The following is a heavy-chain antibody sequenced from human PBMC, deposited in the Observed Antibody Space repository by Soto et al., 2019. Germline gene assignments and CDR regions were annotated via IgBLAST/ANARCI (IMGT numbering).Heavy chain of an antibody. Sequence: PVKVSCKAAGYTFPSYAIHWVRQPPVQRLEWMGWINAGNGNTKYSQKFQGRVTITRDTSASTAYMELSSLRSEDTAVYYCARDLGGWHAYWGQGTLVTGSS. CDR2: INAGNGNT. CDR3: ARDLGGWHAY. V-gene: IGHV1-3*01. CDR1: GYTFPSYA. J-gene: IGHJ4*02. D-gene: IGHD2-15*01.